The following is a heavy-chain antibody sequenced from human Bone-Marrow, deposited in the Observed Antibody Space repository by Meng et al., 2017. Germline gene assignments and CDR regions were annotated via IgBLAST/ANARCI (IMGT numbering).Heavy chain of an antibody. CDR3: ARSKEYSYGHGVGWFDP. V-gene: IGHV7-4-1*02. J-gene: IGHJ5*02. CDR1: GYTFTSYA. CDR2: INTNTGNP. Sequence: ASVKVSCKASGYTFTSYAMNWVRQAPGQGLEWMGWINTNTGNPTYAQGFTGRFVFSLGTSVSTAYLQISSLKAEDTAVYYCARSKEYSYGHGVGWFDPWGQGTLVTVSS. D-gene: IGHD5-18*01.